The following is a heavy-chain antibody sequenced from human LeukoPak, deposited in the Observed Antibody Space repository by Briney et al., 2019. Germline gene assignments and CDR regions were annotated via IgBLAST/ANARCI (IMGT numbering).Heavy chain of an antibody. CDR2: IRQDGREK. D-gene: IGHD2/OR15-2a*01. V-gene: IGHV3-7*03. J-gene: IGHJ6*02. CDR3: ARGRFFYGWGMDV. Sequence: GGSLRLSCVASGLTLDKYWMTWVRQAPGKGLEWVANIRQDGREKDLVDSVKGRFTISRDDATSSVYLQMSSVRVEDTAIYYCARGRFFYGWGMDVWGQGTRSPSP. CDR1: GLTLDKYW.